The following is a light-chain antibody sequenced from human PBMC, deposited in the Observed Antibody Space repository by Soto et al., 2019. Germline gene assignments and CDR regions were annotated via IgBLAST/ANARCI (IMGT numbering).Light chain of an antibody. Sequence: EIVMTHSPSTLSLSAVERATLSCSASQSSFNYLACYQQMPGHAPSLLIYDASTRDSGIPPRFSGSGSGTAFTLTISSLQSEDFAVYYCQQHNNSPPWTFGQGTKVDIK. CDR2: DAS. CDR3: QQHNNSPPWT. V-gene: IGKV3-15*01. J-gene: IGKJ1*01. CDR1: QSSFNY.